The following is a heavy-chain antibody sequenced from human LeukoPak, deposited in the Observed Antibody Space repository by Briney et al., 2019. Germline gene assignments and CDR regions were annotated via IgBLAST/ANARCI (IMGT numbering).Heavy chain of an antibody. CDR3: TTSRDSSGWSFFDY. Sequence: GGSLRLSCAASGFTFSNAWMSWVRQAPGKGLEWVGRIKSKTDGGTTDYAAPVKGRFTISRDDSKNTLYLQMNSLKTEDTAVYYCTTSRDSSGWSFFDYWGQGTLVTVSS. D-gene: IGHD6-19*01. J-gene: IGHJ4*02. CDR2: IKSKTDGGTT. CDR1: GFTFSNAW. V-gene: IGHV3-15*01.